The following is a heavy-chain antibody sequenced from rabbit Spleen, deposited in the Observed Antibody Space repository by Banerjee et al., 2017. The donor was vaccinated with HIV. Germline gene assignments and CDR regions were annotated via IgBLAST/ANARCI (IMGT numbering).Heavy chain of an antibody. D-gene: IGHD2-1*01. J-gene: IGHJ4*01. Sequence: QEQLEESGGDLVKPEGSLTLTCTASGFSFDSGYDMCWVRQAPGKGLEWVACAYAGGSGNTYSATWAKGRFTISRTSSTTVTLQVTSLTAADTATYFCARGSAMMTMVITGYYFNLWGPGTLVTVS. CDR1: GFSFDSGYD. V-gene: IGHV1S45*01. CDR3: ARGSAMMTMVITGYYFNL. CDR2: AYAGGSGNT.